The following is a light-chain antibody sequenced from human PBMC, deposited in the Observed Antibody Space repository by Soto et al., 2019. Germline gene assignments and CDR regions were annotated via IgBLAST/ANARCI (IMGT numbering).Light chain of an antibody. Sequence: EIVLTQSPGTLSFSPGERATLSCRASQSVSSSYLAWYQQKPGQAPRLLIYGASSRATGIPDRLSGSGSGTDFTLTISRLEPEDFAVYYCQQYGSSLWTFGQGTKVDI. CDR2: GAS. CDR1: QSVSSSY. J-gene: IGKJ1*01. V-gene: IGKV3-20*01. CDR3: QQYGSSLWT.